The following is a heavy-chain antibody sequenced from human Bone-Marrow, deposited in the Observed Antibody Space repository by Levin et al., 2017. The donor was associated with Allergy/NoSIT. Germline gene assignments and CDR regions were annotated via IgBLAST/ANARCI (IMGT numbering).Heavy chain of an antibody. V-gene: IGHV2-70*20. J-gene: IGHJ6*02. CDR2: IDWDDDK. CDR1: GFSLSTSGMC. Sequence: QTLSLTCTFSGFSLSTSGMCVSWVRQPPGKALEWLALIDWDDDKYFSTSLRTRLTISKDTSKNQVVLTLTDMDPVDTGTYYWVRTTPSALYYGMDVWGQGTTVTVSS. CDR3: VRTTPSALYYGMDV.